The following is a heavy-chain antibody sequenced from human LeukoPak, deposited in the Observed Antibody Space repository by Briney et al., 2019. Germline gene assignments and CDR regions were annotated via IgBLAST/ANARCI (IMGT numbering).Heavy chain of an antibody. Sequence: SETLSLTCTVSGGSISSYYWSWIRQPPGKGLEWIGYTYYSGSTNYNPSLKSRVTISVDTSKNQFSLKLSSVTAADTAVYYCARAYYYGSGSYFFYYYYGMDVWGQGTTVTVSS. CDR2: TYYSGST. J-gene: IGHJ6*02. CDR1: GGSISSYY. D-gene: IGHD3-10*01. V-gene: IGHV4-59*01. CDR3: ARAYYYGSGSYFFYYYYGMDV.